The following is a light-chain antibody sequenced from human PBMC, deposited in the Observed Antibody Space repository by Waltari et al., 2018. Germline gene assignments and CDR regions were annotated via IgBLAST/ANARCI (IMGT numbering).Light chain of an antibody. CDR3: SLSYSGAVV. V-gene: IGLV7-46*01. CDR2: DTT. CDR1: TGAVTSGHY. Sequence: QAVVTQEPSLTVSPGGTVTLTCGSNTGAVTSGHYPYWFQQKPGQAPRTRIYDTTNKQSRTPARFSGSLLVGKGALTLSGAQPEEEAEYYCSLSYSGAVVFGGGTKLTVL. J-gene: IGLJ2*01.